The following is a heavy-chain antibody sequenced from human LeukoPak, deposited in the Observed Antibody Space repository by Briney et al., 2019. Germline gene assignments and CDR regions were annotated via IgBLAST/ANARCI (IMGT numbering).Heavy chain of an antibody. CDR3: ARDWAGGPHDY. V-gene: IGHV3-21*01. CDR2: ISSSSSYI. J-gene: IGHJ4*02. Sequence: PGGSLRLSCAASGFTYSSYSMNWVRQAPGKGLEWVSSISSSSSYIYYADSMKGRFTISRDNAKNSLYLQMNSLRVEDTAVYYCARDWAGGPHDYWGQGTQVTVSS. CDR1: GFTYSSYS. D-gene: IGHD3-10*01.